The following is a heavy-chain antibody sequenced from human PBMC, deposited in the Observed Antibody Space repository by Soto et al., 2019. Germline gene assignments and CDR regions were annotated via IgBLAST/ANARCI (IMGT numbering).Heavy chain of an antibody. CDR1: GFTFSSYA. Sequence: EVQLVESGGGLVQPGGSLRLSCAASGFTFSSYAMHWVRQAPGKGLEYVSAISSNGGSTYHANSVKGRFTISRDNSKNTLYLQMGSLRAEDMAVYYCARQGSGSYYFDYWGQGTLVTVSS. V-gene: IGHV3-64*01. D-gene: IGHD2-15*01. J-gene: IGHJ4*02. CDR3: ARQGSGSYYFDY. CDR2: ISSNGGST.